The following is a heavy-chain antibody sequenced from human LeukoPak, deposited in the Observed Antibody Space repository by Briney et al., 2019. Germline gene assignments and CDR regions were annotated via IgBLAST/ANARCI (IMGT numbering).Heavy chain of an antibody. V-gene: IGHV4-34*01. CDR3: ARAPRGSGHYYYYMDV. CDR2: INHSGST. J-gene: IGHJ6*03. D-gene: IGHD6-19*01. Sequence: SETLSLTCAVYGGSFSGYYWSWIRQPPGKGLEWRGEINHSGSTNYNPSLKSRVTISVATSKNHFSLKLSSVTAADTAVYYCARAPRGSGHYYYYMDVWGKGTTVTVSS. CDR1: GGSFSGYY.